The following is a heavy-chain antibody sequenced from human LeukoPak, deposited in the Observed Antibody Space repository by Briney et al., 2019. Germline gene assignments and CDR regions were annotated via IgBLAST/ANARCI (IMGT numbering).Heavy chain of an antibody. Sequence: PSQTLSLTCTVSGGSISSGDYYWSWIRQPPGKGLEWIGYIYYSGCTYYNPSLKSRVTISVDTSKNQFSLKLSSVTAADTAVYYRARTPSLYDFWSGTQEMINWFDPWGQGTLVTVSS. J-gene: IGHJ5*02. V-gene: IGHV4-30-4*01. D-gene: IGHD3-3*01. CDR1: GGSISSGDYY. CDR2: IYYSGCT. CDR3: ARTPSLYDFWSGTQEMINWFDP.